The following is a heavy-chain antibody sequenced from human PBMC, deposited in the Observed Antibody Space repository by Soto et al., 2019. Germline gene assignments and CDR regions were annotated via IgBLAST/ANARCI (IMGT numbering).Heavy chain of an antibody. CDR1: GYTFTSYG. J-gene: IGHJ3*02. CDR3: ARLDFSITSCYVGNDAFDI. Sequence: ASVKVSCKASGYTFTSYGIGWVRQAPGQGLEWMGWISAYNGNTNYAQKLQGRVTMTTDTSTSTAYMELRSLRSDGTAVYYCARLDFSITSCYVGNDAFDIWGRGTMVTGSS. D-gene: IGHD2-2*01. CDR2: ISAYNGNT. V-gene: IGHV1-18*01.